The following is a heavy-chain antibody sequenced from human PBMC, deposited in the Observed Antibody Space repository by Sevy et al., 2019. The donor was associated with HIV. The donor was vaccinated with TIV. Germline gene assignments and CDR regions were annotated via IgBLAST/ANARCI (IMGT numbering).Heavy chain of an antibody. CDR2: IGYDGSNK. CDR1: GFAPSTYG. Sequence: GGSLRLSCAASGFAPSTYGMHWVRQAPGKGLEWVAVIGYDGSNKYYADSVKGRFSISRDNSRNTLFLQMDSLRAEDTAVYYCARHPRMYGDYFLAYFDYWGQGTLVNVSS. J-gene: IGHJ4*02. D-gene: IGHD2-8*01. CDR3: ARHPRMYGDYFLAYFDY. V-gene: IGHV3-33*01.